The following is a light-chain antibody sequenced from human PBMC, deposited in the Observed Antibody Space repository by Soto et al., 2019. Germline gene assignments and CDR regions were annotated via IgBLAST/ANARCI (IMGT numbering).Light chain of an antibody. CDR2: GAS. CDR1: QTVTSNR. Sequence: EMVLTQSPGTLSLSPGERATLSCRASQTVTSNRLAWYQQKPGQAPRLLIYGASRRATGIPDRFSGSGSGTDFTLTISSLEPEDFAVYYCQQRTNWPPTFGGGTKVEMK. V-gene: IGKV3D-20*02. CDR3: QQRTNWPPT. J-gene: IGKJ4*01.